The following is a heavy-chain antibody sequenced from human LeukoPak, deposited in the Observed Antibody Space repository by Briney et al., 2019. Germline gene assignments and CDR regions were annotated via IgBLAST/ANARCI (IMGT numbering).Heavy chain of an antibody. D-gene: IGHD3-3*01. CDR2: IIPIFGTA. CDR3: ARVELRFLEWLSGAFDI. CDR1: GGTFSSYA. J-gene: IGHJ3*02. Sequence: GASMKVSCKASGGTFSSYAISWVRQAPGQGLEWMGGIIPIFGTANYAQKFQGRVAITTDESTSTAYMELSSLRSEDTAVYYCARVELRFLEWLSGAFDIWGQGTMVTVSS. V-gene: IGHV1-69*05.